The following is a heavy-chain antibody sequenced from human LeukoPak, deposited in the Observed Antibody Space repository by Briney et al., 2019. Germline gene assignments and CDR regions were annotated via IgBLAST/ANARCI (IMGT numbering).Heavy chain of an antibody. V-gene: IGHV1-8*03. CDR3: ARARTGYCSSTSCYLFDY. CDR1: GYTFTSYD. CDR2: MNPNSGNT. D-gene: IGHD2-2*01. Sequence: ASVKVSCKASGYTFTSYDINWVRQATGQGLEWMGLMNPNSGNTGYAQKFQGRVTITRNTSISTAYMELSSQRSEDTAVYYCARARTGYCSSTSCYLFDYWGQGTLVTVSS. J-gene: IGHJ4*02.